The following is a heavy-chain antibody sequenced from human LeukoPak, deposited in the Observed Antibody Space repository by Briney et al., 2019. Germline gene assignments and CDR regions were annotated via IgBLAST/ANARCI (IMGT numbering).Heavy chain of an antibody. Sequence: GGSLRLSCAASGFTFSDYYMTWIRQAPGKGLEWISYITSSSTYTNYTDSVKGRFTISRDNAKNSLYLQMSSLRDEDTAVYYCARAVADCSRTTCLYYFDYWGQGTLVTVSS. CDR2: ITSSSTYT. D-gene: IGHD2-2*01. CDR1: GFTFSDYY. V-gene: IGHV3-11*06. J-gene: IGHJ4*02. CDR3: ARAVADCSRTTCLYYFDY.